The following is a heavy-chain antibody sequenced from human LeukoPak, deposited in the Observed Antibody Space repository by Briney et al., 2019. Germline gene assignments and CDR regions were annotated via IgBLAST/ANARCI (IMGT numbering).Heavy chain of an antibody. CDR2: IWYDGSYK. J-gene: IGHJ4*02. V-gene: IGHV3-33*01. CDR1: GFTFSNYG. Sequence: GGSLRLSCTASGFTFSNYGMHCVRQAPGKGLEWVAIIWYDGSYKYYTDSVKGRFTISRDNSKNTLYLQMDSLRTEDTAVYYCVRDLGKGAYVEYWGQGTLVTVSS. D-gene: IGHD6-13*01. CDR3: VRDLGKGAYVEY.